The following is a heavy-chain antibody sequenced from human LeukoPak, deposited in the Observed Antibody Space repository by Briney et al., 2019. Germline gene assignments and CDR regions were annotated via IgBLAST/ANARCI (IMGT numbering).Heavy chain of an antibody. Sequence: GRSMRLSCAASGFTFSSYSMNWDRHAPGEGREWVSSISSSISYIYYADSVKGRFTISRDNAKKSLYLQMNSLGAEDTALYYCARDGLYAFDIWGQGTMVTVSS. CDR2: ISSSISYI. J-gene: IGHJ3*02. CDR3: ARDGLYAFDI. V-gene: IGHV3-21*01. CDR1: GFTFSSYS.